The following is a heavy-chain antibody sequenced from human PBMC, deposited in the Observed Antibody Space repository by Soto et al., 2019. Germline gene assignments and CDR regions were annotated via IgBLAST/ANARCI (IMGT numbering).Heavy chain of an antibody. D-gene: IGHD5-12*01. V-gene: IGHV4-34*01. J-gene: IGHJ4*02. CDR1: GGSFSGYY. Sequence: QVQLQQWGAGLLKPSETLSLTCAVYGGSFSGYYWSWIRQPPGKGLEWIGEINHSGSTNYNPSLKSRVTISVDTSKNQFSLKLSSVTAADTAVYYCARGGRRDGYNNPFRTSNYFDYWGQGTLVTVSS. CDR2: INHSGST. CDR3: ARGGRRDGYNNPFRTSNYFDY.